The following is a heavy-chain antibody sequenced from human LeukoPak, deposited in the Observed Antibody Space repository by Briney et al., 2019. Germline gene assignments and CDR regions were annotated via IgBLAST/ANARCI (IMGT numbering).Heavy chain of an antibody. CDR3: VRDGGVSGYDLLDY. V-gene: IGHV3-7*01. D-gene: IGHD5-12*01. J-gene: IGHJ3*01. Sequence: GGSLRLSCVASGFTFSNYWMTWVRPVPGKGLDGVAHINQDGSEEHYMDSVKARFTISRDNANNSLSLQMNSLRAEDTAVYYCVRDGGVSGYDLLDYWGQGTMVTVSS. CDR1: GFTFSNYW. CDR2: INQDGSEE.